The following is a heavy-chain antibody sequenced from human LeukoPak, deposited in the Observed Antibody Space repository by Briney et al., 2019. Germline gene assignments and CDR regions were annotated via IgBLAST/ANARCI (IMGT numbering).Heavy chain of an antibody. Sequence: SETLSLTCAVSGYSISSGYYWGWIRQPPGKGLEWIGSIYHSGSTYYNPSLKSRVTMSVDTSKNQFSLKLSSVTAADTAVYYCARDHSAVAGTWFDPWGQGTLVTVSS. CDR1: GYSISSGYY. D-gene: IGHD6-19*01. CDR3: ARDHSAVAGTWFDP. CDR2: IYHSGST. V-gene: IGHV4-38-2*02. J-gene: IGHJ5*02.